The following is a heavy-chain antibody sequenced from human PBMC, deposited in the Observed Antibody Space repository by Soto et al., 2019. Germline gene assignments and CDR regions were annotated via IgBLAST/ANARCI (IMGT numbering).Heavy chain of an antibody. J-gene: IGHJ3*02. CDR1: GGSISSYY. CDR2: IYYSGST. V-gene: IGHV4-59*01. CDR3: AKEWQVVVAAANDAFDI. D-gene: IGHD2-15*01. Sequence: SETLSLTCTVSGGSISSYYWSWIRQPPGKGLEWIGYIYYSGSTNYNPSLKSRVTISVDTSKNQFSLKLSSVTAADTAVYYCAKEWQVVVAAANDAFDIWGQGTMVTVSS.